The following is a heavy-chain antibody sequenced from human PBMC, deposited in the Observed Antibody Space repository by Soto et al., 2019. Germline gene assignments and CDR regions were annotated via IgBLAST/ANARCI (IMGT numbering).Heavy chain of an antibody. Sequence: GGSLRLSCVASGFTFSSYAMSWVRQAPGKGLEWVSAVSGSGDNTYYADSVKGRFTISRDNSKNTLYLQMSSLRAEDTALYYCAKRAFIAVAGTLDYWGQGTLVTVSS. CDR3: AKRAFIAVAGTLDY. J-gene: IGHJ4*02. D-gene: IGHD6-19*01. CDR1: GFTFSSYA. CDR2: VSGSGDNT. V-gene: IGHV3-23*01.